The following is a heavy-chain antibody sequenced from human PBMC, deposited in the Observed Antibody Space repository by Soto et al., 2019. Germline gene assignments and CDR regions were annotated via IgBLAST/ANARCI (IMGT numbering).Heavy chain of an antibody. J-gene: IGHJ4*02. CDR2: SYYSGST. D-gene: IGHD6-6*01. CDR1: GGSITTSSYY. CDR3: ARHLAWDRCSSSSPMYYFDY. V-gene: IGHV4-39*01. Sequence: SGTLSLTCTVSGGSITTSSYYWVWIRQPPGQGLDCIGSSYYSGSTYYNPSLNSRVTTTVDTSNNLFILKLSSGAAADTAVAFCARHLAWDRCSSSSPMYYFDYWGQGTLVTVSS.